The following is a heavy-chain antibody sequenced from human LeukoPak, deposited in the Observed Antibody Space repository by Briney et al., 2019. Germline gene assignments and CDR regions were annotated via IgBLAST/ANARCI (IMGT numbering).Heavy chain of an antibody. CDR3: ARRSDYYDSSGYYSGDAFDI. CDR1: GGSFSGYY. V-gene: IGHV4-30-4*01. D-gene: IGHD3-22*01. CDR2: IYYSGST. J-gene: IGHJ3*02. Sequence: SETLSLTCAVYGGSFSGYYWSWLRQPPGKGLEWIGYIYYSGSTYYNPSLKSRVTISVDTSKNQFSLKLSSVTAADTAVYYCARRSDYYDSSGYYSGDAFDIWGQGTMVTVSS.